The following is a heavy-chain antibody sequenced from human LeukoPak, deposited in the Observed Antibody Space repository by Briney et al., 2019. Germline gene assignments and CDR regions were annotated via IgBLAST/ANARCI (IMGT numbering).Heavy chain of an antibody. V-gene: IGHV4-30-4*01. CDR1: GGSISSGDYY. D-gene: IGHD6-13*01. Sequence: PSETLSLTCTVSGGSISSGDYYWSWIRQPPGKGLEWIGYIYYSGSTYYNPSLKSRVTISVDTSKNQFSLKLSSVTAADTAVYYCARGGHSSSWYVVGFDPWGQGTLVTVSS. J-gene: IGHJ5*02. CDR3: ARGGHSSSWYVVGFDP. CDR2: IYYSGST.